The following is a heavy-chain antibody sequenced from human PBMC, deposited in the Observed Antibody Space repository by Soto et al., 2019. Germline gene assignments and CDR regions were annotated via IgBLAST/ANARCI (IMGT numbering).Heavy chain of an antibody. CDR3: VREVVAPEDYYYGMDV. J-gene: IGHJ6*02. D-gene: IGHD2-15*01. CDR1: GFTFSSYA. Sequence: QVQLVESGGGVVQPGRSLRLSCAASGFTFSSYAMHWVRQAPGKGLEWVAVISYDGSKKYYADSVKGRFTISRDNSKNRLYLQMNSLRAEDTAVYYCVREVVAPEDYYYGMDVWGQGTTVTVSS. CDR2: ISYDGSKK. V-gene: IGHV3-30-3*01.